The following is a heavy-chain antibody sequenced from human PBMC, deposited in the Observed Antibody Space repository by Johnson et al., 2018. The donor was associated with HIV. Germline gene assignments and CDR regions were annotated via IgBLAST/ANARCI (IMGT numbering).Heavy chain of an antibody. J-gene: IGHJ3*02. Sequence: QVQLVESGGGLVQPGGSLRLSCAASGFPIPLSNFWMNWVRQAPGKGLEWVAVIWYDGSNRYYAASVKGRFTLSRDNAKNSLYLQMNSLRAEDTALYFCARDGRGEQLVDQGDAFDIWGQGTMVTVSS. CDR3: ARDGRGEQLVDQGDAFDI. D-gene: IGHD6-6*01. V-gene: IGHV3-33*08. CDR2: IWYDGSNR. CDR1: GFPIPLSNFW.